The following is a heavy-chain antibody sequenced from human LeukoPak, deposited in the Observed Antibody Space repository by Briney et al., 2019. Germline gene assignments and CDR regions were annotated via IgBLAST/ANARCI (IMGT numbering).Heavy chain of an antibody. V-gene: IGHV3-21*01. Sequence: GGSLRLSCAASGFTFSSYSMNWVRQAPGKGLEWVSSISSSSSYIYYADSVKGRFTISRDNAKNSLYLQMNSLRAEDTAVYYCAGTIFGGFYYYMDVWGKGTTVTVSS. CDR2: ISSSSSYI. J-gene: IGHJ6*03. CDR3: AGTIFGGFYYYMDV. D-gene: IGHD3-3*01. CDR1: GFTFSSYS.